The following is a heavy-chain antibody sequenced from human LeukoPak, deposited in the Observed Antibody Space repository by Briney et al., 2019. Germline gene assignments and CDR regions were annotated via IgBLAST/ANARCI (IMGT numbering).Heavy chain of an antibody. J-gene: IGHJ5*02. CDR3: ARHPGLVAAPGENWFDP. V-gene: IGHV5-51*01. D-gene: IGHD6-13*01. Sequence: GEPLKISCSLSGNNFATSWIGWVRQMPGKGLEWMGIIYAGDSDTRYSPSFQGQVTISADKSISTAYLQWSSLKASDTAMYYCARHPGLVAAPGENWFDPWGQGTLVTVSS. CDR1: GNNFATSW. CDR2: IYAGDSDT.